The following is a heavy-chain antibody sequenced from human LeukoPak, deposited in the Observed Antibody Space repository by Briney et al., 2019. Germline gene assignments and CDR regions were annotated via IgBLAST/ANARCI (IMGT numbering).Heavy chain of an antibody. J-gene: IGHJ4*02. CDR1: GGSISSYY. CDR3: ATQPRAQQPLLSAYFDY. D-gene: IGHD2-21*02. Sequence: MSSETLSLTCTVSGGSISSYYWSWIRQPPGKGLEWIGYIYYSGSTNYNPSLKSRVTISVDTSKNQFSLKLSSVTAADTAVYYCATQPRAQQPLLSAYFDYWGQGTLVSVSS. CDR2: IYYSGST. V-gene: IGHV4-59*08.